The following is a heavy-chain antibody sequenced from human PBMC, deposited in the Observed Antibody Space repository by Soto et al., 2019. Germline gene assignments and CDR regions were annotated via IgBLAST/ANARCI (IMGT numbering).Heavy chain of an antibody. CDR2: MNPNSGNT. Sequence: ASVKVSCKASGYTLTSYDINWVRQSTGQGLEWMGWMNPNSGNTGYAQKFQGRVTMTRNTSISTAYMELSSLRSEDTAVYYCARELFVPAANVYYYYYMDVWGKGTTV. J-gene: IGHJ6*03. V-gene: IGHV1-8*01. CDR3: ARELFVPAANVYYYYYMDV. CDR1: GYTLTSYD. D-gene: IGHD2-2*01.